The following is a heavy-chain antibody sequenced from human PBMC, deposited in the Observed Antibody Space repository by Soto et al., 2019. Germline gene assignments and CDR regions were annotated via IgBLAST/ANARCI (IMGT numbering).Heavy chain of an antibody. CDR2: ISWNSGSI. V-gene: IGHV3-9*01. J-gene: IGHJ6*04. Sequence: GVSLRLSRAASGFTFDDYAMHWVRQAPGKGLEWVSGISWNSGSIGYADSVKGRFTISRDNAKNSLYLQMNSLRAEDTALYYCAKDTAMGGGAYYYYYGMDVRGKGTTVTVSS. D-gene: IGHD5-18*01. CDR3: AKDTAMGGGAYYYYYGMDV. CDR1: GFTFDDYA.